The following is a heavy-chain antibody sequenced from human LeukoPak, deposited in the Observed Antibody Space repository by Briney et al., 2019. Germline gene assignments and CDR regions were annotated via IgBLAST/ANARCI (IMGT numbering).Heavy chain of an antibody. V-gene: IGHV3-33*01. D-gene: IGHD2-21*02. Sequence: GGSLRLFCAASGFTFSTYGMHWVRQAPGKGLEWVAVIWYDGRTQFYAESVKGRFAVSRDNSKNTLYLQMNSLRAEDTAVYYCAREIGGDSRPLDYWGQGTLVTVSS. CDR3: AREIGGDSRPLDY. CDR1: GFTFSTYG. CDR2: IWYDGRTQ. J-gene: IGHJ4*02.